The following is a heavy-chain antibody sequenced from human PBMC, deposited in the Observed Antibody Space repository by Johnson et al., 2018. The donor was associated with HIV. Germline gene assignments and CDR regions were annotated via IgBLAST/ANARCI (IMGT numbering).Heavy chain of an antibody. V-gene: IGHV3-23*04. CDR2: ISASGGST. CDR3: ARSQIDAFDI. CDR1: GFTFSIYA. Sequence: VQLVESGGGLVQPGGSLRLSCAVSGFTFSIYAMSWVRQAPGKGLEWVSTISASGGSTYYADSVKGRFTISRDNSKDTLYLQMNSLRAEDTAVYYCARSQIDAFDIWGQGTMVTVSS. J-gene: IGHJ3*02.